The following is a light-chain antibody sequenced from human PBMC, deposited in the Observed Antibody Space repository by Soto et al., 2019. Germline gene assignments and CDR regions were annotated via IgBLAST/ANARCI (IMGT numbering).Light chain of an antibody. Sequence: IVLTQAPATLSLSPGEGPTLSCRTSQSVSNYLAWYQQKPGQAPRLLIYDASNRATGIPARFSGSGSGTDFTLTISSLEPEDFAVYYCQQRHMWPITFGQGTRLEI. CDR3: QQRHMWPIT. V-gene: IGKV3-11*01. CDR2: DAS. CDR1: QSVSNY. J-gene: IGKJ5*01.